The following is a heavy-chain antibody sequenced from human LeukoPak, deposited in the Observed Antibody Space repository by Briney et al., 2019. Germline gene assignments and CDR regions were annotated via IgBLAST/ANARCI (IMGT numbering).Heavy chain of an antibody. V-gene: IGHV3-30*02. CDR3: CGDFDY. CDR1: GLTFSSYG. CDR2: IPYDGSNE. Sequence: PGGSLRLSCAASGLTFSSYGMHGVGQAPHKGVVGVAFIPYDGSNEYYADYVKGRFTISRDNSKNTLYLQMNSLSGEDTAVYYCCGDFDYWGQGTLVTVSS. J-gene: IGHJ4*02. D-gene: IGHD2-21*01.